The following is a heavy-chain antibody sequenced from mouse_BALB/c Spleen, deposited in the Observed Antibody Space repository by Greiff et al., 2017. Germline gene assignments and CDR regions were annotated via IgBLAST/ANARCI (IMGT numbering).Heavy chain of an antibody. CDR2: ILPGSGST. CDR1: GYTFSSYW. D-gene: IGHD2-10*02. CDR3: ARNKYGNYGAY. Sequence: QVQLKQSGAELMKPGASVKISCKATGYTFSSYWIEWVKQRPGQGLEWIGEILPGSGSTNYNEKFKGKATFTADTSSNTAYLQLSSLTSEDSAVYYCARNKYGNYGAYWGQGTLVTVSA. J-gene: IGHJ3*01. V-gene: IGHV1-9*01.